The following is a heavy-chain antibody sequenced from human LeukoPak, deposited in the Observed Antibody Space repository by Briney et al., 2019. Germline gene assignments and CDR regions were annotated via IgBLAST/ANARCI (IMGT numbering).Heavy chain of an antibody. V-gene: IGHV4-34*01. CDR2: INHSGGT. Sequence: SETLSLTCAVYGGSFSGYYWSWIRQPPGKGLEWIGEINHSGGTNYNPSLKSRVTISVDTSKNQFSLKLSSVTAADTAVHYCARGPYGGNAASYFDYWGQGTLVTVSS. CDR3: ARGPYGGNAASYFDY. CDR1: GGSFSGYY. D-gene: IGHD4-23*01. J-gene: IGHJ4*02.